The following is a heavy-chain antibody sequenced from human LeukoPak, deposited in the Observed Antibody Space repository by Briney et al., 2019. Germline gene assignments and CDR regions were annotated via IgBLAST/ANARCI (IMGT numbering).Heavy chain of an antibody. CDR2: INHSGST. J-gene: IGHJ4*02. CDR3: ARGNYDFWSGTTNYYFDY. Sequence: PSETLSLTCAVYGGSFSGYYWSWIRQPPGKGLEWIGEINHSGSTYYNPSLKSRVTISVDTSKNQFSLKLSSVTAADTAVYYCARGNYDFWSGTTNYYFDYWGQGTLVTVSS. CDR1: GGSFSGYY. V-gene: IGHV4-34*09. D-gene: IGHD3-3*01.